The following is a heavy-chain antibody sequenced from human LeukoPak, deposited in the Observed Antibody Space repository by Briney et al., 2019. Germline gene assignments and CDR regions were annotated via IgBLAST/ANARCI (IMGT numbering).Heavy chain of an antibody. D-gene: IGHD3-3*01. CDR3: VSDLCGGDDQ. Sequence: GGSPRLSCAASGFTFNSYWMHWVRQAPGKGLVWVSRIDEDGKTIDYADSVKGRFTISRDNAKDTLYLQMSSLRDEDTAVYYCVSDLCGGDDQWGRGTLVTVSS. J-gene: IGHJ5*02. CDR2: IDEDGKTI. CDR1: GFTFNSYW. V-gene: IGHV3-74*01.